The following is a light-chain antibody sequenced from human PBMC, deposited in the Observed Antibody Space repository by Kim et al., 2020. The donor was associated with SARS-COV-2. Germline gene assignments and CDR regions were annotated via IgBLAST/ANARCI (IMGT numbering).Light chain of an antibody. CDR3: QLYGSSPRT. V-gene: IGKV3-20*01. J-gene: IGKJ2*01. CDR2: GAS. Sequence: EIVLTQSPGTLSLSPGERATLSCRASQSISSSYLTWYQQKPGQAPRLLIYGASSRATGIPDRFSGSESRTDFTLTISRLEPEDFAVYYCQLYGSSPRTFGRGTKLEI. CDR1: QSISSSY.